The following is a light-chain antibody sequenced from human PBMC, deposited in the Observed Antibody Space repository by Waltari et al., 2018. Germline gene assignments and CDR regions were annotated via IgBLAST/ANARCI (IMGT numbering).Light chain of an antibody. Sequence: FMLTQPHSVSESPGKTVTISCTRSSGNIATHYVPWYQQRPGSAPTKVIYEDNQRPSGVPDRFSGSIDSSSNSASLIISGLKAEDEADYYCQSFDSSHVVFGGGTKLTVL. CDR2: EDN. J-gene: IGLJ2*01. V-gene: IGLV6-57*03. CDR3: QSFDSSHVV. CDR1: SGNIATHY.